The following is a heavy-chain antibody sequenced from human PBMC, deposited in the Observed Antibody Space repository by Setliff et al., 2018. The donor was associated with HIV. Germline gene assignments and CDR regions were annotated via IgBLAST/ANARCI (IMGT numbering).Heavy chain of an antibody. D-gene: IGHD2-15*01. CDR1: GFTFSNYA. J-gene: IGHJ1*01. CDR2: IEYDGSNE. Sequence: GGSLRLSCAASGFTFSNYAMSWVRQAPGKGLEWVAAIEYDGSNEYYADSVKGRFTISRDNAKNSLYRQMNSLRAEDTAVYYCARDRGYCSGGSCLSAEYFQHWGQGTLVTVSS. V-gene: IGHV3-33*08. CDR3: ARDRGYCSGGSCLSAEYFQH.